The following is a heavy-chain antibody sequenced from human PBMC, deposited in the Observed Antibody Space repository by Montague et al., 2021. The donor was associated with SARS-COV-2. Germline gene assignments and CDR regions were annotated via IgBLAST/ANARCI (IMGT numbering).Heavy chain of an antibody. J-gene: IGHJ4*02. CDR1: GFTFSGSP. CDR2: IHSGGRGS. Sequence: SLRLSCAASGFTFSGSPMSWVRQAPGKGLEWVSVIHSGGRGSYYGKSVEGRFTVSRDNSKNTVYLQMNNLRAEDTAVYYCAKVGDLMAGYSLVNLDNWGQGTLVIVSS. CDR3: AKVGDLMAGYSLVNLDN. D-gene: IGHD3-9*01. V-gene: IGHV3-23*03.